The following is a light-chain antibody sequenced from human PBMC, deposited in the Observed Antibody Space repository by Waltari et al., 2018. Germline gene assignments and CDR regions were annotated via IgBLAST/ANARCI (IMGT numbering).Light chain of an antibody. V-gene: IGKV3-20*01. J-gene: IGKJ1*01. CDR1: QSIGIY. CDR2: HAS. CDR3: QKYESLPAT. Sequence: IVLTQSPGTLSLSPGERATLSCRASQSIGIYLAWYQQKPGQAPRLLIYHASTRATGIPDRFSGSGSGTDFSLTISRLEPEDFAVYYCQKYESLPATFGQGTKVEIK.